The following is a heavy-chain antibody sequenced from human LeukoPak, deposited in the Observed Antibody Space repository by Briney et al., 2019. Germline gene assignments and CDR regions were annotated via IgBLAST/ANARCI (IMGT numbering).Heavy chain of an antibody. CDR1: GGSICSYY. J-gene: IGHJ3*01. V-gene: IGHV4-59*01. Sequence: SETLSLTCTVSGGSICSYYWSWIRQPPGKGLEWIGYIYYSGSTNYNPSLKSRVTISVDTSKNQFSLKLSSVTAADTAVYYCARDGAFSTYRAFDLWGQGTMVTVSS. CDR3: ARDGAFSTYRAFDL. CDR2: IYYSGST. D-gene: IGHD1-26*01.